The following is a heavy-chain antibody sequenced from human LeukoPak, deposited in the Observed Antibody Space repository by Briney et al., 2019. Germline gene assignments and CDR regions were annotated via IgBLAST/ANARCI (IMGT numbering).Heavy chain of an antibody. J-gene: IGHJ6*04. CDR3: AELGITMIGGV. D-gene: IGHD3-10*02. Sequence: GGSLRLSCVASGFTFSTYSMNWVRQAPGKGLEWVSSISGSSGYIYYTDSVKGRFTISRDNAKNSLYLQMNSLRAEDTAVYYCAELGITMIGGVWGKGTTVTISS. CDR1: GFTFSTYS. V-gene: IGHV3-21*01. CDR2: ISGSSGYI.